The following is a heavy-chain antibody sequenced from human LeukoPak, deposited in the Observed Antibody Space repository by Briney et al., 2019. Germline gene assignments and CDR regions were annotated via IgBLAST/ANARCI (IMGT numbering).Heavy chain of an antibody. CDR2: INPNSGGT. Sequence: ASVKVSCKASGYTFTGYYVHWVRQAPGQGLEWMGWINPNSGGTNYAQKFQGRVTMTRDTSISTAYMELSRLRSDDTAVYYCAYENSYGSSDWGQGTLVTVSS. V-gene: IGHV1-2*02. J-gene: IGHJ4*02. CDR3: AYENSYGSSD. CDR1: GYTFTGYY. D-gene: IGHD5-18*01.